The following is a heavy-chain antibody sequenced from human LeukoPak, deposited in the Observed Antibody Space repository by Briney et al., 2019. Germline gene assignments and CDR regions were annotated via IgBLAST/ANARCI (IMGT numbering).Heavy chain of an antibody. Sequence: SVTVSCKASGGTNSSYAISWVRQAPGQGLEWMGGIIPMFGTPNYAQKFQGRVTINADESTNKAYMELSSLRSEDTAVYHCARGVVATASGAFDIWGQGTRVTVSS. J-gene: IGHJ3*02. CDR1: GGTNSSYA. CDR3: ARGVVATASGAFDI. D-gene: IGHD2-15*01. V-gene: IGHV1-69*01. CDR2: IIPMFGTP.